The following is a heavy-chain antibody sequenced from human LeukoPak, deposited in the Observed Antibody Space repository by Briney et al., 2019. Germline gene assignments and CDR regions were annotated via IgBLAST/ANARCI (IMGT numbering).Heavy chain of an antibody. J-gene: IGHJ6*03. Sequence: ASVKVSCKASGYTFTGYYMHWVRQAPGQGLEWMGWINPNSGGTNYAQKFQGRVTMTRDTSISTAYMELNRLRSDDTAVYYCARASGDPCTSSTCFKSLYYYYMDVWGKGTTVTVSS. CDR3: ARASGDPCTSSTCFKSLYYYYMDV. D-gene: IGHD2-2*01. V-gene: IGHV1-2*02. CDR1: GYTFTGYY. CDR2: INPNSGGT.